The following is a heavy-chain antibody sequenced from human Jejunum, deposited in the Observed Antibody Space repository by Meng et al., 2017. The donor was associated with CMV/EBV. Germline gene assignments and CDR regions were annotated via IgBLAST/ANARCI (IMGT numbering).Heavy chain of an antibody. CDR3: ARDRYGEYGDY. V-gene: IGHV3-74*01. D-gene: IGHD4-17*01. J-gene: IGHJ4*02. CDR2: IYPDGNTT. Sequence: AASGFTFSSCWMHWVRQAPGQGLVWGSHIYPDGNTTNYADSVEGRFTISRDNAKKTLYLQMDSLRVDDTAVYYCARDRYGEYGDYWGQGTLVTVSS. CDR1: GFTFSSCW.